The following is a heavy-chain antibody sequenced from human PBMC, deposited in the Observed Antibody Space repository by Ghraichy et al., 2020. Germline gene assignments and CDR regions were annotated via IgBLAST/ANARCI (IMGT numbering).Heavy chain of an antibody. CDR3: ARGELSGDY. V-gene: IGHV3-48*02. Sequence: GGSLRLSCEASGFTFSSNGMNWVRQSPGKGLEWFSYISSSSSSIQYADSVKGRFTISRDNAKNTVYLQMNSLRDEDPAVYYCARGELSGDYLGQGMLVTVSS. CDR1: GFTFSSNG. CDR2: ISSSSSSI. J-gene: IGHJ4*02. D-gene: IGHD1-1*01.